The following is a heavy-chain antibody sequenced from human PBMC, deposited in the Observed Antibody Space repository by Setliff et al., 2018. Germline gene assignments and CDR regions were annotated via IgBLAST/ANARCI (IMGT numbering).Heavy chain of an antibody. CDR3: AADYYDSSGYGY. D-gene: IGHD3-22*01. J-gene: IGHJ4*02. CDR2: FDPEDGET. CDR1: RYTLTELS. Sequence: ASVKVSCKVSRYTLTELSMHWVRQAPGKGLEWMGGFDPEDGETIYAQKFQGRVTMTEGTSTDTAYMELSRLRAEDTAVYYCAADYYDSSGYGYWGQGTLVTVSS. V-gene: IGHV1-24*01.